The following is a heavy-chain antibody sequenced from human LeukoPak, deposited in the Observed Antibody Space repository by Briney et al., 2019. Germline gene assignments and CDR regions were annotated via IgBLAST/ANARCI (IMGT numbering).Heavy chain of an antibody. V-gene: IGHV3-21*01. D-gene: IGHD6-6*01. J-gene: IGHJ6*03. CDR2: ISSSSSYI. CDR1: GFTFSIYS. Sequence: GGSLRLSCAASGFTFSIYSTNWVRQAPGKGLEWVSSISSSSSYIYYADSVKGRFTISRDNAKNSLYLQMNSLRAEDTAVYYCVRGAARAYYMDVWGKGTTVTVSS. CDR3: VRGAARAYYMDV.